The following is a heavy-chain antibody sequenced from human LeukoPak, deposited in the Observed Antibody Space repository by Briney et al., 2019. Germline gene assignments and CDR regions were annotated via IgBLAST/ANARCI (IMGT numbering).Heavy chain of an antibody. Sequence: SETLSLTCTVSGGSISSNSYYWGWIRQPPGKGLEWIGSIYYSGITYYNPSLKSRVTISVDTSKSQFSLRLSSVTAADTAVYYCARQGRGIQLQTYFDYWGQGTLVTVSS. J-gene: IGHJ4*02. D-gene: IGHD2-2*01. V-gene: IGHV4-39*01. CDR3: ARQGRGIQLQTYFDY. CDR2: IYYSGIT. CDR1: GGSISSNSYY.